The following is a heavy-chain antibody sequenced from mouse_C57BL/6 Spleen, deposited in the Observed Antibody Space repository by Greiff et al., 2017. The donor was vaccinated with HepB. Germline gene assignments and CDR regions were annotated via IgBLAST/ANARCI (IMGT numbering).Heavy chain of an antibody. J-gene: IGHJ2*01. CDR3: ARGGGLNSYYFDY. V-gene: IGHV5-6*02. CDR1: GFTFSSYG. D-gene: IGHD1-3*01. Sequence: EVKLVESGGDLVKPGGSLKLSCAASGFTFSSYGMSWVRQTPDKRLEWVATISSGGSYTYYPDSVKGRFTISRDNAKNTLYLQMSSLKSEDTAMYYCARGGGLNSYYFDYWGQGTTLTVSS. CDR2: ISSGGSYT.